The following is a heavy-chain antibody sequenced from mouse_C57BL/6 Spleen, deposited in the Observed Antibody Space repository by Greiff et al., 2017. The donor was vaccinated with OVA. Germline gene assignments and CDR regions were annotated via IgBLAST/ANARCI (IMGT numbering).Heavy chain of an antibody. CDR3: ARRRFAY. CDR2: INPNNGGT. Sequence: VQLQQSGPELVKPGASVKISCKASGYTFTDYYMNWVKQSHGKSLEWIGDINPNNGGTSYNQKFKGKATWTVDKSSSTAYMELRSLTSEDSAVYYCARRRFAYWGQGTLVTVSA. V-gene: IGHV1-26*01. CDR1: GYTFTDYY. J-gene: IGHJ3*01.